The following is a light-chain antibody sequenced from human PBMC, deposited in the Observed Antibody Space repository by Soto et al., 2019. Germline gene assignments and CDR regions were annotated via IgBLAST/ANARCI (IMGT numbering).Light chain of an antibody. CDR3: QQYKSYSRT. CDR1: QSISSW. V-gene: IGKV1-5*03. J-gene: IGKJ1*01. Sequence: DIQMTQSPSTLSASVGDRVTITCRASQSISSWLAWYQQNPGKAPKLLIYEASSLESGVPSRFSGSGSGTDFTPTISSLQPDDFATYYYQQYKSYSRTFGQGTKVEIK. CDR2: EAS.